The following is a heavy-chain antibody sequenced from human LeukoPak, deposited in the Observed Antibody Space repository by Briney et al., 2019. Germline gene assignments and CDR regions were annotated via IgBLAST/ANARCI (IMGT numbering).Heavy chain of an antibody. CDR2: ISSSSSTI. V-gene: IGHV3-48*01. Sequence: PGGSLRLSCAASGFIFSTYSMNWVRQAPGRGLEWVSDISSSSSTIYYADSVKGRFTISRDNAKDSLYLQMNSLRAEDTAVSYCARDAEYSSSRFLDYWGQGALVTVSS. CDR3: ARDAEYSSSRFLDY. D-gene: IGHD6-6*01. J-gene: IGHJ4*02. CDR1: GFIFSTYS.